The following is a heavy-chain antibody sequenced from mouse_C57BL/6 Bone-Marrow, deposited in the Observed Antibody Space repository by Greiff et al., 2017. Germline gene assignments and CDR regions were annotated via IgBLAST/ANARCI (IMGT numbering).Heavy chain of an antibody. J-gene: IGHJ2*01. CDR2: ISSGSSTI. CDR3: ARPIYDTLDY. V-gene: IGHV5-17*01. D-gene: IGHD2-3*01. CDR1: GFTFSDYG. Sequence: DVMLVESGGGLVKPGGSLKLSCAASGFTFSDYGMHWVRQAPEKGLEWVAYISSGSSTIYYADTVKGRFTISRDNAKNTLFLQMTSLRSEDTAMYYCARPIYDTLDYWGQGTTLTVSS.